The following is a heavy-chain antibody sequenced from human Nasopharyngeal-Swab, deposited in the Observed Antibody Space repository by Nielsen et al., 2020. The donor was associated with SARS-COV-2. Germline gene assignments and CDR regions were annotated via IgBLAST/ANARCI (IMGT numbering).Heavy chain of an antibody. J-gene: IGHJ4*02. CDR3: AKPYGAFLGGGFDS. Sequence: GSLRLSCTVSGGSILDTDYYWAWIRQPPGKGLEWVGRLYSLGRTPHNPSLRSRVTISVDPYKNQFSLKLNSLTAADTAMYYCAKPYGAFLGGGFDSWGQGTLFTVSS. CDR1: GGSILDTDYY. CDR2: LYSLGRT. D-gene: IGHD3-16*01. V-gene: IGHV4-39*01.